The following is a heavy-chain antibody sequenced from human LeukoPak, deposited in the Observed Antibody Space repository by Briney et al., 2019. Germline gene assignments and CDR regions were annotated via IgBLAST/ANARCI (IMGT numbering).Heavy chain of an antibody. CDR2: ISGSSGII. D-gene: IGHD1-1*01. J-gene: IGHJ4*02. V-gene: IGHV3-48*01. CDR3: VRDPSGSGFAFDS. Sequence: PGGSLRLSCAASGFTFNTYTMNWVRQAPGKGLEWVSYISGSSGIIDYADSVRGRFTISRDNSEDTLYLQMNSLRAEDTAVYYCVRDPSGSGFAFDSWGQGALVTVSS. CDR1: GFTFNTYT.